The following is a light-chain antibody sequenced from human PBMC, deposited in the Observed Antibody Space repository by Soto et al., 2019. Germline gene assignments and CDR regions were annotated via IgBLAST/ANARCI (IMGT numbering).Light chain of an antibody. J-gene: IGKJ1*01. CDR2: AAS. V-gene: IGKV1-9*01. CDR1: QDISSY. Sequence: IQLTQSPSSLSASVGDRVTITCRASQDISSYLAWYQQKPGKAPRLLIYAASTLQSGVPSRFSGSGSGTDFTLTISSLQPEDFATYTCQQLNSHPWTFGQGTKVEIK. CDR3: QQLNSHPWT.